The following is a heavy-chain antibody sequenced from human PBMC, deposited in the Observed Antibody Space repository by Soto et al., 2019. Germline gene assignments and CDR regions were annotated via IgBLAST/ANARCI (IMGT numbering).Heavy chain of an antibody. V-gene: IGHV4-4*02. Sequence: SETLSLTCAVSGGSITSNWWSWVRQPPGKGLEWIGDIYYSGSFNYNPSLKSRVTISVDTSKNQFSLKLSSVTAADTAVYYCACIFSGGYGYGFYYYGMDVWGQGTTVTVSS. D-gene: IGHD5-18*01. CDR1: GGSITSNW. CDR2: IYYSGSF. J-gene: IGHJ6*02. CDR3: ACIFSGGYGYGFYYYGMDV.